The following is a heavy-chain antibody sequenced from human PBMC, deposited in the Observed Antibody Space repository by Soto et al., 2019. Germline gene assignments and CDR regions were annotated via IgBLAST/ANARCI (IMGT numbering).Heavy chain of an antibody. J-gene: IGHJ4*02. Sequence: SATLSLTCAAYGTSISSGGYSWRWIRQPPGKGLECIGYIYHSGSTYYYPSLKSRVTISVDRSKNQFSLKLSSVTAADTAVYYCARGPPLLWWSQGTLVT. D-gene: IGHD2-21*01. CDR1: GTSISSGGYS. CDR2: IYHSGST. V-gene: IGHV4-30-2*01. CDR3: ARGPPLLW.